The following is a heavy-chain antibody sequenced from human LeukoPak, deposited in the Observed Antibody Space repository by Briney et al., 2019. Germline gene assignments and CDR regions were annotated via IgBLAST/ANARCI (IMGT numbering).Heavy chain of an antibody. D-gene: IGHD6-19*01. J-gene: IGHJ4*02. CDR3: ARGSGWQTDFDY. Sequence: GASVKVSCKVSGYTLTELSMHWVRQTPGKGLEWMGGFDPEDGETIYAQKFQGRVTITRDTSASTAYMELSSLRSEDTAVYYCARGSGWQTDFDYWGQGTLVTVSS. CDR1: GYTLTELS. V-gene: IGHV1-24*01. CDR2: FDPEDGET.